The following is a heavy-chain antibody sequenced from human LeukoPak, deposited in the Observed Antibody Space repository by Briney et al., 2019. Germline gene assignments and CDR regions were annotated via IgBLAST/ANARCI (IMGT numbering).Heavy chain of an antibody. CDR1: GGSFIGYY. Sequence: SETLSLICAVYGGSFIGYYWSWIRQPPGKGLEWIGEINHSGSTNYNPSLKSRVTISVDTSKNQFSLKLSSVPAADTAVYYCAREGRYFDWSTPHYYYYYMDVWGKGTTVTVSS. J-gene: IGHJ6*03. CDR2: INHSGST. V-gene: IGHV4-34*01. CDR3: AREGRYFDWSTPHYYYYYMDV. D-gene: IGHD3-9*01.